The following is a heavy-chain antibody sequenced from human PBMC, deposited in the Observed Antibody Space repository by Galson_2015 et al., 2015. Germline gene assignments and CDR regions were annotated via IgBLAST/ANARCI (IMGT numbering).Heavy chain of an antibody. CDR2: IKEDGSEK. V-gene: IGHV3-7*03. J-gene: IGHJ4*02. CDR3: ARDLEFCSSISCPSDH. CDR1: GFSFSTYW. D-gene: IGHD2-2*01. Sequence: SLRLSCAASGFSFSTYWMNWVRQAPGKGLEWVANIKEDGSEKYYVDSVKGRFTIPRDNAKNSLYLQMNSLRAEDTAVFYCARDLEFCSSISCPSDHWGQGTLVTVSS.